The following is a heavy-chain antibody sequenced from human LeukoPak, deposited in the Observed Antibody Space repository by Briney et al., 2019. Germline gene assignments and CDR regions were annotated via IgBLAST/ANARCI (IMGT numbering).Heavy chain of an antibody. J-gene: IGHJ5*02. CDR1: GGTFSIYA. CDR2: IIPIFGTA. D-gene: IGHD2-2*02. V-gene: IGHV1-69*05. Sequence: GASVKVSCKASGGTFSIYAISWVRQAPGQGLEWMGGIIPIFGTANYAQKFQGRVTMTTDTSTSTAYMELRSLRSDDTAVYYCARAGYCSSTSCYTGDWFDPWGQGTLVTVSS. CDR3: ARAGYCSSTSCYTGDWFDP.